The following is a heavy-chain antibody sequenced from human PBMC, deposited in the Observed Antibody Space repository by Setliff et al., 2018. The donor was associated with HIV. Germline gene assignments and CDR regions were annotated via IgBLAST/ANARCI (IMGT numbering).Heavy chain of an antibody. CDR1: GGYISSGGYY. V-gene: IGHV4-31*03. CDR3: ARGGALEWELPFDY. D-gene: IGHD1-26*01. Sequence: SETLSLTCTVSGGYISSGGYYWSWIRQHPGKGLEWIGYIYYSGSTYYNPSLQSRVTISVDTSKNHFSLKLNSVTAADTAVYYCARGGALEWELPFDYWGQGTLVTVSS. CDR2: IYYSGST. J-gene: IGHJ4*02.